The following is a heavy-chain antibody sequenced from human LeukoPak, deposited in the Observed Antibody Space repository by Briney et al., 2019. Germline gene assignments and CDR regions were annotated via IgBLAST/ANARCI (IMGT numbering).Heavy chain of an antibody. CDR1: GFTFSSSG. D-gene: IGHD6-19*01. J-gene: IGHJ4*02. CDR2: ISYDGSIK. V-gene: IGHV3-30*18. CDR3: AKRHSSAWYYFDY. Sequence: GSLRLSCAASGFTFSSSGMHWVRQAPGRGPEWVAVISYDGSIKYYADSVKGRFTISRDSSKNTLYLQMDSLRVEDTAVYYCAKRHSSAWYYFDYWGQGTLVTVSS.